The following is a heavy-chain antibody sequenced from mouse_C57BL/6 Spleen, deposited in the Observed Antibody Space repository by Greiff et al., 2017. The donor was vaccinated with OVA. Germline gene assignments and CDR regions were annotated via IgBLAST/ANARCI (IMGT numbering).Heavy chain of an antibody. CDR2: ISYSGST. CDR1: GYSITSGYD. CDR3: ARAPNWDDWYFDV. Sequence: EVQGVESGPGMVKPSQSLSLTCTVTGYSITSGYDWHWIRHFPGNKLEWMGYISYSGSTNYNPSLKSRISITHDTSKNHFFLKLNSVTTEDTATYYCARAPNWDDWYFDVWGTGTTVTVSS. D-gene: IGHD4-1*01. V-gene: IGHV3-1*01. J-gene: IGHJ1*03.